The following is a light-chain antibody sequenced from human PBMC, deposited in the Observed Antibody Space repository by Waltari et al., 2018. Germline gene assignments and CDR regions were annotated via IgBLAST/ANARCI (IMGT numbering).Light chain of an antibody. CDR1: QSVSSY. Sequence: EIVLTQSPATLPLSPGERVTFSCRASQSVSSYLAWYQQKPDQDPRLLIYDASNRATGIPARFSGSGSGTDFTLTISSLEPEDFAVYYCQQRSNWPRTFGQGTKVEIK. CDR3: QQRSNWPRT. J-gene: IGKJ1*01. CDR2: DAS. V-gene: IGKV3-11*01.